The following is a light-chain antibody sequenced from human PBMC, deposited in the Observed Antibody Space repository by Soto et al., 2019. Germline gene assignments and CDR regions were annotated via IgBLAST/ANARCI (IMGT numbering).Light chain of an antibody. Sequence: QSVLTQPASVSGSLGQSITISCSGTSSDVGAYNYVSWYQQYPGKAPKLMIYHVTDRPSGVSNRFSGSKSGNTASLTISGLQAEDEADYYCCSYTTSKTLVFGTRTKSPS. V-gene: IGLV2-14*01. CDR2: HVT. J-gene: IGLJ1*01. CDR3: CSYTTSKTLV. CDR1: SSDVGAYNY.